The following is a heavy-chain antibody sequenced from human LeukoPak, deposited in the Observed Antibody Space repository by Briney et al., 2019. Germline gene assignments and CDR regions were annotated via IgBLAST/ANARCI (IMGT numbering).Heavy chain of an antibody. V-gene: IGHV3-21*01. CDR2: ISSSSSYI. J-gene: IGHJ4*02. Sequence: GGSLRLSCAASGFTFTTYWMGWVRQAPGKGLEWVSSISSSSSYIYYADSVKGRFTISRDNAKNSLYLQMNSLRAEDTAVYYCASPTASSSGYYYGYWGQGTLVTVSS. D-gene: IGHD3-22*01. CDR1: GFTFTTYW. CDR3: ASPTASSSGYYYGY.